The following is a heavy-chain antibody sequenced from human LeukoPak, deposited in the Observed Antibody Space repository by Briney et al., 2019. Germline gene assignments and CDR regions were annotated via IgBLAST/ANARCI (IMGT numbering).Heavy chain of an antibody. Sequence: GRSLRLSCAASGFTFSSYAMTWVRQAPGKGLEWVSTISGSGGSTYYADSVKGRFTISRDNSNNTLYLQMNSLRTEDTALYYCARDLSDSSVYYFDYWGQGTLVTVSS. D-gene: IGHD3-22*01. CDR1: GFTFSSYA. CDR3: ARDLSDSSVYYFDY. CDR2: ISGSGGST. J-gene: IGHJ4*02. V-gene: IGHV3-23*01.